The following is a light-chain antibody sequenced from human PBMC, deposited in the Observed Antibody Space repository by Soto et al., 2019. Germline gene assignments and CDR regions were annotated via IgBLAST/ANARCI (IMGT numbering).Light chain of an antibody. CDR2: EVT. Sequence: QSALTQPPSASGSPGQSVTISCTGTSSDVGGYDFVSWYQQHPGKAPKLMIYEVTKRPSGVPDHFSGSKSGNTASLTVSGLQAEDEAEYSCSSYAGSNNVVFGGGTKLTVL. J-gene: IGLJ2*01. V-gene: IGLV2-8*01. CDR1: SSDVGGYDF. CDR3: SSYAGSNNVV.